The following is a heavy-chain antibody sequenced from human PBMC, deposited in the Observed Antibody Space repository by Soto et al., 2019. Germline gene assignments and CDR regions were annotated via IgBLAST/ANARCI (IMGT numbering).Heavy chain of an antibody. CDR3: ARDRYSSSDYYYYYGMDV. V-gene: IGHV1-69*13. CDR1: GGTFSSYA. J-gene: IGHJ6*02. D-gene: IGHD6-6*01. Sequence: ASVKVSCKASGGTFSSYAISWVRQAPGQGLEWMGGIIPIFGTANYAQKFQGRVTITADESTSTAYMELSSLRSEDTAVYYCARDRYSSSDYYYYYGMDVWGQGTTVTVSS. CDR2: IIPIFGTA.